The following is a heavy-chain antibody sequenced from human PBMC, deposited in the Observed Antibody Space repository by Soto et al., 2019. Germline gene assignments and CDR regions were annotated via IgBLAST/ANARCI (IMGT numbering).Heavy chain of an antibody. CDR3: ATESGSTYGYFDY. Sequence: SETLSLTCTVSGGSVNNGNYYWSWIRQSPGKGLEWIGYISNSGSTGYNPSLKTRLSMSVDRSKNQFTLRLTSVTAADTAVYFCATESGSTYGYFDYWGQGTQVTVSS. V-gene: IGHV4-30-4*01. CDR1: GGSVNNGNYY. CDR2: ISNSGST. D-gene: IGHD4-17*01. J-gene: IGHJ4*02.